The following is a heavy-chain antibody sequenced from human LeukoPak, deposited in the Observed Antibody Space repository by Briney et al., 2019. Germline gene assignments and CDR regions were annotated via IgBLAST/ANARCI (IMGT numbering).Heavy chain of an antibody. V-gene: IGHV3-23*01. Sequence: GGSLRLSCAASGFTFSSYGMHWVRQAPGKGLEWVSAISGSGGSTYYADSVKGRFTISRDNSKNTLYLQMNSLRAEDTAVYYCAKALGDYGSLYYFDYWGQGTLVTVSS. CDR3: AKALGDYGSLYYFDY. CDR1: GFTFSSYG. CDR2: ISGSGGST. D-gene: IGHD4-17*01. J-gene: IGHJ4*02.